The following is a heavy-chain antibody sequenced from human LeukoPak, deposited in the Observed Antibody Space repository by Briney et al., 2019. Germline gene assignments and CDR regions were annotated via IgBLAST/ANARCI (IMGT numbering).Heavy chain of an antibody. D-gene: IGHD6-13*01. CDR3: AKALFVYSRGGLSFDY. Sequence: GGSLRLSCAASGFTFSSYAMSWVRQAPGKGLEWVSAISGSGGSTYYADSVKGRFTNSRDNSKNTLYLQMNSLRAEDTAVYYCAKALFVYSRGGLSFDYWGQGTLVTVSS. CDR2: ISGSGGST. CDR1: GFTFSSYA. J-gene: IGHJ4*02. V-gene: IGHV3-23*01.